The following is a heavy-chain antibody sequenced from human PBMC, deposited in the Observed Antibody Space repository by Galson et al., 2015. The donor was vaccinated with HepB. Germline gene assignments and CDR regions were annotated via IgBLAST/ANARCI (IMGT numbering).Heavy chain of an antibody. Sequence: QSGAEVKKPGESLKISCKGSGYSFTNYWIAWVRQMPGKGLEWMGFIYPGDSDTRYSPSFQGQVSISADKSISTAYLQWSSLKASDTAMYYCARQESVVSRSDPWGQGTLVTVSS. CDR3: ARQESVVSRSDP. CDR1: GYSFTNYW. CDR2: IYPGDSDT. J-gene: IGHJ5*02. D-gene: IGHD2-15*01. V-gene: IGHV5-51*01.